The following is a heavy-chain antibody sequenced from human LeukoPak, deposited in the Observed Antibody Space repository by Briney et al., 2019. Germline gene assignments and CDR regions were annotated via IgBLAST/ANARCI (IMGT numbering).Heavy chain of an antibody. CDR2: ISESGGST. J-gene: IGHJ4*02. CDR1: GFTFSNYV. Sequence: PGGSLRLSCAASGFTFSNYVMSWVRQAPGKGLEWVSGISESGGSTYYADSVKGRFTITRDNSKNTLDLQMNSLRAEDTAVYHCAKDLGRGDYWGQGTLVTVSS. D-gene: IGHD3-10*01. V-gene: IGHV3-23*01. CDR3: AKDLGRGDY.